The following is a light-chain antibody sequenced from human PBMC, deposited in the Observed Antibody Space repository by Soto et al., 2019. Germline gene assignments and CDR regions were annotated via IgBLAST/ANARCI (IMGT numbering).Light chain of an antibody. CDR1: SCDVGSSNV. V-gene: IGLV2-23*01. J-gene: IGLJ1*01. CDR2: EGS. Sequence: QSALTQPASVSGSPGQSITISCTGTSCDVGSSNVVYWYQQHPGKTPKLIIYEGSRRPSGVSGRFSGSMSGNSASLTISGLQAEDEADYYCCSFARSRTSFVFGTGTKLTVL. CDR3: CSFARSRTSFV.